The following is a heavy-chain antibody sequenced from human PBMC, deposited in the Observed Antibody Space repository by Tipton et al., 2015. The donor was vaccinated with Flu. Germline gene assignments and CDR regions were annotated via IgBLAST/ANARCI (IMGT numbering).Heavy chain of an antibody. D-gene: IGHD1-26*01. J-gene: IGHJ6*02. CDR1: GGSISSYH. CDR2: IYYTGST. CDR3: ARDNLLQSGGTRPYYYYAMDV. Sequence: TLSLTCTVSGGSISSYHLSWIRQPPGKGLEWIGTIYYTGSTDYNPSLKSRVTISVDTSKNQFSLKLSSVTAADTAVYYCARDNLLQSGGTRPYYYYAMDVWGQGTTVTVSS. V-gene: IGHV4-59*01.